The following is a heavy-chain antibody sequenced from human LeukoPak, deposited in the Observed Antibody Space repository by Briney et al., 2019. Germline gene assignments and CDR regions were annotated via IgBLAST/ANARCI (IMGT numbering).Heavy chain of an antibody. J-gene: IGHJ4*02. Sequence: SETLSLTCTVSGGSISSYYWSWIRQPPGKGLEWIGYIYYSGSTNYNPSLKSRVTISVDTSKNQFSLKLSSVTAADTAVYYCARPPSSSGSGWPNYFDYWGQGTLVTVSS. D-gene: IGHD6-19*01. V-gene: IGHV4-59*08. CDR1: GGSISSYY. CDR2: IYYSGST. CDR3: ARPPSSSGSGWPNYFDY.